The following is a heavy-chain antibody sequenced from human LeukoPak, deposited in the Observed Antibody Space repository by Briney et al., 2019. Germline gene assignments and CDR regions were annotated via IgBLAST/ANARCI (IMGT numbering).Heavy chain of an antibody. CDR2: IKQDGSEK. V-gene: IGHV3-7*01. Sequence: GGSLRLSCAASGFTFSTYYMSWVRQAPGTGLEWVANIKQDGSEKYYVDSVKGRFTISRDNAKNSLYLQMNSLRVEDTSVYYCARGGAKGSFDYWGQGTLVTVSS. J-gene: IGHJ4*02. CDR1: GFTFSTYY. CDR3: ARGGAKGSFDY.